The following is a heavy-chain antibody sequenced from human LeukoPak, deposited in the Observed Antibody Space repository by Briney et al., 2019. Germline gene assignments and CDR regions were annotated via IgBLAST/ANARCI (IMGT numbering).Heavy chain of an antibody. CDR3: ARASLNYCSSTSCYTDAGFLSDY. CDR1: GGSISSGGYS. D-gene: IGHD2-2*02. Sequence: PSQTLSLTCAVSGGSISSGGYSWSWIRQPPGKGLEWIGYIYHSGSTYYNPSLKSRVTISVDRSKNQFSLKLSSVTAADTAVYYCARASLNYCSSTSCYTDAGFLSDYWGQGTLVTVSS. CDR2: IYHSGST. J-gene: IGHJ4*02. V-gene: IGHV4-30-2*01.